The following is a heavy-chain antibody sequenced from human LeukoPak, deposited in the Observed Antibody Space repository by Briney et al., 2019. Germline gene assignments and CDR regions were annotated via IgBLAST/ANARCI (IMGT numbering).Heavy chain of an antibody. CDR3: ARGWYQLLSSFYFDY. CDR1: GYTFTGYY. D-gene: IGHD2-2*01. CDR2: INPNSGGT. Sequence: GASVKVSCKASGYTFTGYYMHWVRQAPGHGLEWMGWINPNSGGTNYAQKFQGRVTMTRDTSISTAYMELSRLRSDDTAVYYCARGWYQLLSSFYFDYWGQGTLVTVSS. J-gene: IGHJ4*02. V-gene: IGHV1-2*02.